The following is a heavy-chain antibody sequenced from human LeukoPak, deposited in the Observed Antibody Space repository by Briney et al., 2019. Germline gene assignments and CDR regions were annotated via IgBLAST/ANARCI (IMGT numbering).Heavy chain of an antibody. V-gene: IGHV3-66*01. CDR2: IYSGGST. D-gene: IGHD3-9*01. J-gene: IGHJ4*02. CDR3: ARDRLHYDSLTGYPAD. CDR1: GFTFSDYY. Sequence: GESLRLSCAASGFTFSDYYMSWIRQAPGKGLEWVSVIYSGGSTHYADSVKGRFTISRDNSKNTLYLQMNSLRAEDTAVYYCARDRLHYDSLTGYPADWGQGTLVTVSS.